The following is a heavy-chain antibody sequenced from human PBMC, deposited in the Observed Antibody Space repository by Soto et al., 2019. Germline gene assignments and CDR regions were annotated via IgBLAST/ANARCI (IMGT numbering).Heavy chain of an antibody. Sequence: PGESLKISCKGSGDSFTSYWIGWVRQMPGKGLEWMGIIYPGDSDTRYSPSFQGQVTISADKSISTAYLQWSSLKASDTAMYYCARRLRYFDWLSPEYGMDVWGQGTTVTVSS. J-gene: IGHJ6*02. CDR2: IYPGDSDT. CDR3: ARRLRYFDWLSPEYGMDV. D-gene: IGHD3-9*01. CDR1: GDSFTSYW. V-gene: IGHV5-51*01.